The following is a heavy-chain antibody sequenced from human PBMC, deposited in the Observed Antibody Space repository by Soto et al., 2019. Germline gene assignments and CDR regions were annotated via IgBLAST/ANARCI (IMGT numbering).Heavy chain of an antibody. D-gene: IGHD2-2*01. J-gene: IGHJ4*02. V-gene: IGHV4-59*01. Sequence: QVQLLESGPGLVKPSETLSLICSVSGASIRDYYWTWIRQPPGKGLEWIGYIYYSGITNYNPSLESRVTMSRETSETQFSLRLTSVTAADTAMYYCARGIPSSSRTSLVYWGRGALVTVSS. CDR2: IYYSGIT. CDR3: ARGIPSSSRTSLVY. CDR1: GASIRDYY.